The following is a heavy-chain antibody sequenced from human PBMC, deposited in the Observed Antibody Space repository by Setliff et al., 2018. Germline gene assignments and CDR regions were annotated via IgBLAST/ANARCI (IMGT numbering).Heavy chain of an antibody. J-gene: IGHJ6*02. V-gene: IGHV1-46*01. CDR3: ARAGNYNFWSGYPPYYYYYGMDV. CDR1: GYTFTSYY. CDR2: INPSGGST. Sequence: ASVKVSYKASGYTFTSYYMHWVRQAPGQGLEWMGIINPSGGSTSYAQKFQGRVTMTRDTSTSTVYMELSSLRSEDTAVYYCARAGNYNFWSGYPPYYYYYGMDVWGQGTTVTVSS. D-gene: IGHD3-3*01.